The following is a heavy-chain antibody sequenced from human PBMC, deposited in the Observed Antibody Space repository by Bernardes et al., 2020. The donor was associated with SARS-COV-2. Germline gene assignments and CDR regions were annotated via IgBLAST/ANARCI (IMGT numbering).Heavy chain of an antibody. Sequence: ASVKVSCKASGYTFTGYYMHWVRQAPGQGLEWMGWINPNSGGTNYAQKFQGRVTMTRDTSISTAYMELSRLRSDDTAVYYCARDATTGIAAAFDYWGQGTTVTVSS. CDR3: ARDATTGIAAAFDY. CDR2: INPNSGGT. V-gene: IGHV1-2*02. CDR1: GYTFTGYY. D-gene: IGHD6-13*01. J-gene: IGHJ4*03.